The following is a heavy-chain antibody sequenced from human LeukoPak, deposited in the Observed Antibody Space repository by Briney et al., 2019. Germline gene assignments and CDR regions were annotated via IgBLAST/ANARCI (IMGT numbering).Heavy chain of an antibody. CDR3: ARDVVAAAGSFDY. CDR1: GGSFSGYY. J-gene: IGHJ4*02. CDR2: INQSGST. D-gene: IGHD6-13*01. V-gene: IGHV4-34*01. Sequence: KPSETLSLTCAVYGGSFSGYYWNWIRQPPGKGLEWIGEINQSGSTNYNPSLKSRVTISFDTSKNQFSLKLSSVTAADTAVYYCARDVVAAAGSFDYWGQGTQVTVSS.